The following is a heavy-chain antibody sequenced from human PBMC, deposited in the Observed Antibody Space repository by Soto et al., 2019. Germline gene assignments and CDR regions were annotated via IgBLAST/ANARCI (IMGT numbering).Heavy chain of an antibody. CDR3: VKGGWLDS. V-gene: IGHV3-23*01. CDR1: GFTFKTYV. Sequence: GGSLRLSCVASGFTFKTYVMTWVRQAPGKGLEWVSAIIGSGTSTYYADSVKGRFTMSRDNSKNTLYLQLNSLSAEDTAVYYCVKGGWLDSWSQGTRVTVSS. J-gene: IGHJ4*02. CDR2: IIGSGTST. D-gene: IGHD6-19*01.